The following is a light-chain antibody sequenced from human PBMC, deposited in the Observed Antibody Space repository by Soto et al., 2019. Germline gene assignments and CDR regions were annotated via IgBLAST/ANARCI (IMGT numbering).Light chain of an antibody. CDR3: QQRSNWPLT. J-gene: IGKJ4*01. CDR1: QSVTSY. CDR2: DVF. Sequence: EIVLAQSPATLSLSPGERATLSCRASQSVTSYLAGYQQKPGQAPRLLIYDVFNRATGVPARFSGSGSGTDFTLTISSLEPEDFAVYYCQQRSNWPLTFGGGTKVEIK. V-gene: IGKV3-11*01.